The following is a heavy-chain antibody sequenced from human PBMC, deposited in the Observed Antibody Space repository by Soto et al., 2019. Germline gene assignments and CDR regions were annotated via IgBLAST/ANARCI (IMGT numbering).Heavy chain of an antibody. CDR2: ISYDGSNK. CDR1: GFTFSSYA. J-gene: IGHJ4*02. CDR3: ARDLLGAGAT. V-gene: IGHV3-30-3*01. Sequence: QVQLVESGGGVVQPGRSLRLSCAASGFTFSSYAMHWVRQAPGKGLEWVAVISYDGSNKYYADSVKGRFTISRDNSKNALYLQMNSLRAEDTAVYYCARDLLGAGATWGQGTLVTVSS. D-gene: IGHD1-26*01.